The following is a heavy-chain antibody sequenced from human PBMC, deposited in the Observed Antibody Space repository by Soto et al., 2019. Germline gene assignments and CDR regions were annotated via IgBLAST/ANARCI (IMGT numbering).Heavy chain of an antibody. D-gene: IGHD3-9*01. J-gene: IGHJ4*02. CDR1: GFTFSSYA. V-gene: IGHV3-23*01. CDR2: ISGSGGST. Sequence: GGSLRLSCAASGFTFSSYAMSWVRQAPGKGLEWVSAISGSGGSTYYADSVKGRFTISRDNSKNTLYLQMNSLRAEDTAVYYCAKDLPPSTISPYYFDYWGQGTLVTVSS. CDR3: AKDLPPSTISPYYFDY.